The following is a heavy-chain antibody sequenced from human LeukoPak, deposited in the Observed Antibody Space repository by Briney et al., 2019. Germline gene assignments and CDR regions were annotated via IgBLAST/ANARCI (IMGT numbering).Heavy chain of an antibody. V-gene: IGHV1-2*02. CDR3: ATSAAGSSTLYFSLDY. Sequence: ASVKVSCKTSRYSFTGYYIHWVRQAPGQGLEWMGWINPSSGDTNYAQKFQGTVTMTRDTSLSTAYMELSRLTSDDTAIFFCATSAAGSSTLYFSLDYWGQGTPVTVSS. CDR2: INPSSGDT. J-gene: IGHJ4*02. CDR1: RYSFTGYY. D-gene: IGHD6-13*01.